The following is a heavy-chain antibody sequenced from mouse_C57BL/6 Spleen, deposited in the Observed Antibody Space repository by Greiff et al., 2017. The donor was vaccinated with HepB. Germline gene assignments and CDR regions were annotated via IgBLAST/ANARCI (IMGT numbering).Heavy chain of an antibody. D-gene: IGHD2-4*01. CDR2: INPNNGGT. Sequence: VQLQQSGPELVKPGASVKISCKASGYTFTDYYMNWVKQSHGKSLEWIGDINPNNGGTSYNQKFKGKATLTVDKSSSTAYMELRSLTSEDSAVYYCARNDYDAPMDYWGQGTSVTVSS. V-gene: IGHV1-26*01. CDR3: ARNDYDAPMDY. CDR1: GYTFTDYY. J-gene: IGHJ4*01.